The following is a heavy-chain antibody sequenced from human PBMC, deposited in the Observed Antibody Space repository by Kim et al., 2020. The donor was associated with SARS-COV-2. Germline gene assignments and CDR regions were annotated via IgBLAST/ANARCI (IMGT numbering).Heavy chain of an antibody. CDR3: AKKPQWAMVRESGFDY. CDR1: GFTFSSYA. D-gene: IGHD3-10*01. J-gene: IGHJ4*02. V-gene: IGHV3-23*01. Sequence: GGSLRLSCAASGFTFSSYAMSWVRQAPGKGLEWVSAISGSGGSTYYADSVKGRFTISRDNSKNTLYLQMNSLRAEDTAVYYCAKKPQWAMVRESGFDYWGQGTLVTVSS. CDR2: ISGSGGST.